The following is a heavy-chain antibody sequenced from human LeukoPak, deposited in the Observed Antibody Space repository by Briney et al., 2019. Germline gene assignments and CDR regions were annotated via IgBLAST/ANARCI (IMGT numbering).Heavy chain of an antibody. CDR1: GGSFSGYY. CDR2: INHSGST. D-gene: IGHD1-26*01. CDR3: ARGWGGSYYYYYYGMDV. Sequence: PSETLSLTCAVYGGSFSGYYWSWIRQPPGKGLEWVGEINHSGSTNYNPSLKSRVTISVDTSKNQFSLKLSSVTAADTAVYYCARGWGGSYYYYYYGMDVWGQGTTVTASS. V-gene: IGHV4-34*01. J-gene: IGHJ6*02.